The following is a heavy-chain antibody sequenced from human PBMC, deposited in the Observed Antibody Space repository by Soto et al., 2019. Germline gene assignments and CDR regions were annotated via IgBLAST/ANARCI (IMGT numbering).Heavy chain of an antibody. J-gene: IGHJ5*02. CDR1: GFTFSSYA. CDR2: ISESGGTT. V-gene: IGHV3-23*01. CDR3: AKGGGILGP. Sequence: GGSLRLSCAASGFTFSSYAMSWVRQAPGKGLEWVSTISESGGTTYYADSVKGRFTISRDSSKSTLYLQPNSLRAEDTAVFYCAKGGGILGPWGQGTLVTVSS. D-gene: IGHD3-16*01.